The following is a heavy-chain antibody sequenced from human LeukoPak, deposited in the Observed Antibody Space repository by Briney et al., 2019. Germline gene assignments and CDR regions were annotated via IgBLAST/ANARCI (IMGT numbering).Heavy chain of an antibody. Sequence: PSETLSLTCAVYGGSFSGYYWSWIRQPPGKGLEWVGEINHSGSTNYNPSLKSRVTISVDTSKNQFSLKVSSVTVADTAIYFCGRYGLFGLSGINAFDIWGQGTMVTVSS. CDR2: INHSGST. D-gene: IGHD7-27*01. J-gene: IGHJ3*02. CDR1: GGSFSGYY. CDR3: GRYGLFGLSGINAFDI. V-gene: IGHV4-34*01.